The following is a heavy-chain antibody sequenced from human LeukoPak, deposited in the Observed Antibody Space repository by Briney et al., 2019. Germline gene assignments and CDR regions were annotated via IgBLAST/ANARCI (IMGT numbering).Heavy chain of an antibody. Sequence: RVASVKVSCKASGYTFTSYGISWVRQAPGQGREWMGGIIPIFGTANYAQKLQGTVTMITDTSTSTAYMELRSLRSDDTAVYYCARGGRTLDYWGQGTLVTVSS. CDR2: IIPIFGTA. CDR3: ARGGRTLDY. CDR1: GYTFTSYG. J-gene: IGHJ4*02. V-gene: IGHV1-18*01. D-gene: IGHD3-16*01.